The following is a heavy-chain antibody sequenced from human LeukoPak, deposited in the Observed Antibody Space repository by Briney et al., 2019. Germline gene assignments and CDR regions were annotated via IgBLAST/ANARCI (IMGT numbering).Heavy chain of an antibody. V-gene: IGHV3-64*01. CDR1: GFTFSSYA. Sequence: GGSLRLSCAASGFTFSSYAMHWVRQAPGKGLEYVSAISSNGGSTYYANSVKGRFTISRDNSKNTLYLQMGSLRAEDMAVYYCARAKLGIVVVIDYWGQGTLVTVSS. J-gene: IGHJ4*02. D-gene: IGHD3-22*01. CDR2: ISSNGGST. CDR3: ARAKLGIVVVIDY.